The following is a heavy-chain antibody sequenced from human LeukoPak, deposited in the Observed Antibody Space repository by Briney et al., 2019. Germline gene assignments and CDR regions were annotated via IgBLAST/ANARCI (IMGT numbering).Heavy chain of an antibody. V-gene: IGHV1-2*02. J-gene: IGHJ4*02. D-gene: IGHD2-2*01. Sequence: ASVKVSCKASGYTFTAYYMHWVRQAPGQGLEWMGWVNPDSGGTNYAQIFQGRVTMTRDTSISTAYMELSSLRSEDTALYYCATLYCSSTSCQRQQSSSSYFDYWGQGTLVTVSS. CDR2: VNPDSGGT. CDR3: ATLYCSSTSCQRQQSSSSYFDY. CDR1: GYTFTAYY.